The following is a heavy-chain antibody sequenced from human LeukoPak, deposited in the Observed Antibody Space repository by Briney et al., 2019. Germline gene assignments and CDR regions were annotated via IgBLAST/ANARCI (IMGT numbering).Heavy chain of an antibody. V-gene: IGHV4-34*01. J-gene: IGHJ3*02. CDR1: GGSFSGYY. CDR2: INHSGST. CDR3: ARRMKLAAKGDAFDI. D-gene: IGHD2-15*01. Sequence: PSETLSLTCAVYGGSFSGYYWSWIRQPPGKGLEWIGEINHSGSTNYNPSLKSRVTISVDASRNHFSLKLNSVTAADTAVYYCARRMKLAAKGDAFDIWGQGTMVTVSS.